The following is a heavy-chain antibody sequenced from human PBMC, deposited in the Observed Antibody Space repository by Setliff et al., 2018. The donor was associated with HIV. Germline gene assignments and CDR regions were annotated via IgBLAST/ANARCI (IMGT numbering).Heavy chain of an antibody. CDR2: ISSSGSNK. J-gene: IGHJ6*03. Sequence: GGSLRLSCAASGFTFSDHYLSWIRQAPGKGLEWVSYISSSGSNKYYADPVKGRFTHSRDNSKNALYLQMNSLRAEDTAMYYCEKDGGDYYLYYYYYMDVWGKGTTVTVSS. CDR1: GFTFSDHY. CDR3: EKDGGDYYLYYYYYMDV. D-gene: IGHD2-21*01. V-gene: IGHV3-11*04.